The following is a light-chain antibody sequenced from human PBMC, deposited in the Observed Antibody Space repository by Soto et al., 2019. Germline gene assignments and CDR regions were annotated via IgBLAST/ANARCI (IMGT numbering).Light chain of an antibody. CDR3: LQDYNYPWT. Sequence: IQITQSPSSLSASVGDRVTITCRASRYIRSDLSWYQQRPGQAPKVLIYAASSLQSGVPSRFSGSGSGTDFTLTISSLQPEDFATYYCLQDYNYPWTFGQGTKVDIK. CDR2: AAS. CDR1: RYIRSD. V-gene: IGKV1-6*01. J-gene: IGKJ1*01.